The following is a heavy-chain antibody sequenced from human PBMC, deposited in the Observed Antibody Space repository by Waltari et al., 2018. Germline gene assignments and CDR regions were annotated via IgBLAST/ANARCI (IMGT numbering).Heavy chain of an antibody. V-gene: IGHV3-30*18. CDR1: GFTFSSYG. Sequence: QVQLVESGGGVVQPGRSLRLSWAASGFTFSSYGMHWVRQAPGKGLEWVAVISYDGSNKYYSDSVKGRFTISRDNSKNTLYLQMNSLRAEDTAVYYCVEEQQLVREGEDYYYGMDVWGQGTTVTVSS. D-gene: IGHD6-13*01. CDR3: VEEQQLVREGEDYYYGMDV. J-gene: IGHJ6*02. CDR2: ISYDGSNK.